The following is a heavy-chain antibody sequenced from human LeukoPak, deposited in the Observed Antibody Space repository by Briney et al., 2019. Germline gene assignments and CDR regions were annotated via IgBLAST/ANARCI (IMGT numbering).Heavy chain of an antibody. J-gene: IGHJ5*02. CDR2: ISSSGTTI. CDR1: GFTFSHYS. CDR3: AVSNLMDP. D-gene: IGHD1-7*01. Sequence: GGSLRLSCAASGFTFSHYSMNWVRQAPGKGLEWLSYISSSGTTIYYADAVKGRFIISRDNAKNTVHLQMDSLTVEDTAVYYCAVSNLMDPSGQGTLVTVSS. V-gene: IGHV3-48*04.